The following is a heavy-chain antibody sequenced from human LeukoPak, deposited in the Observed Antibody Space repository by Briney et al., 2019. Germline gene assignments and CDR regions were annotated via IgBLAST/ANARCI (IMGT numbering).Heavy chain of an antibody. J-gene: IGHJ6*02. D-gene: IGHD2-15*01. Sequence: GGSLRLSCAASGFTFSSYAMHWVRQAPGKGLEWVAVISYDGSNKYYADSVKGRFTISRDNSKNTLYLQMNSLRAEDTAVYYCARAPWGIVVVVAATDYYYGMDVWGQGTTVTVSS. CDR2: ISYDGSNK. CDR3: ARAPWGIVVVVAATDYYYGMDV. CDR1: GFTFSSYA. V-gene: IGHV3-30-3*01.